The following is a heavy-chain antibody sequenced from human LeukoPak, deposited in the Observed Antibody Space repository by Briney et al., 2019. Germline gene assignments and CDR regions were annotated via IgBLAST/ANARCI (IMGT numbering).Heavy chain of an antibody. CDR2: INHSGST. CDR3: ARGIAVAGDRYYFDY. Sequence: GSLRLSCAASGFTVSSNYMSWVRQAPGKGLEWIGEINHSGSTNYNPSLKSRVTISVDTSKNQFSLKLSSVTAADTAVYYCARGIAVAGDRYYFDYWGQGTLVTVSS. CDR1: GFTVSSNY. V-gene: IGHV4-34*01. J-gene: IGHJ4*02. D-gene: IGHD6-19*01.